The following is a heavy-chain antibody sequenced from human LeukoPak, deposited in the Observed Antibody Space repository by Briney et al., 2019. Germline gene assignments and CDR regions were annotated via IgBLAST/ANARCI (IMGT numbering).Heavy chain of an antibody. CDR1: GYTFTSYY. CDR2: INPSGGST. J-gene: IGHJ4*02. D-gene: IGHD3-22*01. Sequence: ASVKVSCTASGYTFTSYYMHWVRQAPGQGLEWMGIINPSGGSTSYAQKFQGRVTMTRDTSTSTVYMELSSLRSEDTAVYYCARGLGSSGYYYYFDYWGQGTLVTVSS. V-gene: IGHV1-46*01. CDR3: ARGLGSSGYYYYFDY.